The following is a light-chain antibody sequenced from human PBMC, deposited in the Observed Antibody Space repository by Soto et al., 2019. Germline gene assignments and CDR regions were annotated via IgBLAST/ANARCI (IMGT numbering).Light chain of an antibody. CDR1: QSISSSF. Sequence: PGERASLSCGASQSISSSFLAWYEQKHGQTPRLLIYGASSRATGIPDRFSGTGSETDLTITISRLEPEDFEVYYCQQYDNSPITFGQGTRLEIK. J-gene: IGKJ5*01. V-gene: IGKV3-20*01. CDR2: GAS. CDR3: QQYDNSPIT.